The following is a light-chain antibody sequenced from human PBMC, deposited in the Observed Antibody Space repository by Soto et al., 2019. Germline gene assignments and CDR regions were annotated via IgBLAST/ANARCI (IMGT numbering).Light chain of an antibody. CDR1: RSVSNN. CDR2: HAS. CDR3: QHYNSWPLT. Sequence: ETVMTQSPASLSVSPGERATLSCRASRSVSNNLAWYQQKPGQAPRLLIYHASTRAPGIPARFSGSGSGTELTLTISSVQSEDSAVYYCQHYNSWPLTFGGGTKVEIK. J-gene: IGKJ4*01. V-gene: IGKV3-15*01.